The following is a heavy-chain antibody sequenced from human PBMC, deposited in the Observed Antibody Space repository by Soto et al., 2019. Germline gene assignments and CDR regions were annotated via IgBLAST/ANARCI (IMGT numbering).Heavy chain of an antibody. J-gene: IGHJ2*01. D-gene: IGHD2-15*01. Sequence: QVQLVQSGAEVKKPGSSVKVSCKASGGTFSSYAISWVRQAPGQGLEWMGGIIPIFGTINYAQKFQGRVTITADESTSTAYMELSSLRSEDTAMYYCARVVTVVKSFHYWYFDLWGRGTLVTVSS. CDR3: ARVVTVVKSFHYWYFDL. CDR1: GGTFSSYA. V-gene: IGHV1-69*12. CDR2: IIPIFGTI.